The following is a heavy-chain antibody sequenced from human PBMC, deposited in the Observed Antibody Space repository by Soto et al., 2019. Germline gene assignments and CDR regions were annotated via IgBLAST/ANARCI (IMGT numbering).Heavy chain of an antibody. V-gene: IGHV3-48*01. CDR1: GFTFSSYS. CDR2: ISSSSSTI. D-gene: IGHD2-2*01. CDR3: ARVDIVVVPAAFHP. Sequence: EVQLVESGGGLVQPGGSLRLSCAASGFTFSSYSMNWVRQAPGKGLEWVSYISSSSSTIYYADSVKGRFTISRDNAKNSLYLQMNSLRAEDTAVYYCARVDIVVVPAAFHPWGQGALVTVSS. J-gene: IGHJ5*02.